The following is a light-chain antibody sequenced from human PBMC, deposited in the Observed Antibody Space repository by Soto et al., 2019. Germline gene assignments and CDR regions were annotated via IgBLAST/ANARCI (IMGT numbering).Light chain of an antibody. J-gene: IGLJ1*01. V-gene: IGLV2-14*01. CDR3: SSYTSSSTDV. Sequence: QSALTQPASVSWSPGQSITISCTGTSSDVGGYDYVSWYQHHPGKAPKLTIYEVSNRPSGVSNRFSGSKSGNTASLTISGLQAEDEAEYYCSSYTSSSTDVFGTGTKVTVL. CDR2: EVS. CDR1: SSDVGGYDY.